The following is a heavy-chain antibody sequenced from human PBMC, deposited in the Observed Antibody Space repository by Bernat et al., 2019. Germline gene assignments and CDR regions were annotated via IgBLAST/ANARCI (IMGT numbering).Heavy chain of an antibody. Sequence: QLQLQESGPGLVKPSETLSLTCTVSGASISTSSYSWGWIRQPPGQGLEWIGTVYNSGHTYYHPSLETRVTISLDTSKNQFSLRLSSVTAADTAVYFCARPSDSDYWRGTFAIWGHGAVVTVSS. CDR1: GASISTSSYS. CDR3: ARPSDSDYWRGTFAI. CDR2: VYNSGHT. V-gene: IGHV4-39*01. J-gene: IGHJ3*02. D-gene: IGHD4-11*01.